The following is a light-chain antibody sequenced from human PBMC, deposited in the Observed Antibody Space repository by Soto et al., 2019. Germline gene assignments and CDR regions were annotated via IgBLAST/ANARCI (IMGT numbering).Light chain of an antibody. CDR1: QSIRTF. J-gene: IGKJ3*01. Sequence: IQMTQSPSSLSASVGDRVTVTCRASQSIRTFLNWYQQKPGKAPKLLIYAASNLQSGVPARFSGSGSGTDFTLTISSLQPEDFATYYCLQKYFYPFTFGPGTKVDIK. V-gene: IGKV1-6*01. CDR3: LQKYFYPFT. CDR2: AAS.